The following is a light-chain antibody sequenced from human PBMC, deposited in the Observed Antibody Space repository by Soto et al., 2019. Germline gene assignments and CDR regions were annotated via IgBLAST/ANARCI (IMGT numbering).Light chain of an antibody. CDR3: ASWDDSLSGLYV. CDR2: SDY. V-gene: IGLV1-47*02. J-gene: IGLJ1*01. CDR1: SSNIGNGY. Sequence: QSVLTKPPSASGTPGQRVTISCSGSSSNIGNGYVYWYQQVPGTAPKLLIYSDYQRPSGVPDRFSGPKSGTSASLAISGLRSEDEGDYYCASWDDSLSGLYVFGTGTKVTLL.